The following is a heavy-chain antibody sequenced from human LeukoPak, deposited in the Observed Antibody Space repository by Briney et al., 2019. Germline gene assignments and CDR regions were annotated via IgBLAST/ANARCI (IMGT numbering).Heavy chain of an antibody. CDR2: IRSKANSYAT. CDR1: GFTFSGSA. J-gene: IGHJ6*03. D-gene: IGHD6-6*01. CDR3: TSIAARPWATYYYYMDV. Sequence: GGSLRLSCAASGFTFSGSAMHWVRQASGKGLEWVGRIRSKANSYATAYAASVKGRFTISRDDSKNTAYLQMNSLKTEDTAVYYCTSIAARPWATYYYYMDVWGKGTTVKVSS. V-gene: IGHV3-73*01.